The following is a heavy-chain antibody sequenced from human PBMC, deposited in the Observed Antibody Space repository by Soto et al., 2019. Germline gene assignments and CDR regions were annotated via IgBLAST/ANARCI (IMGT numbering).Heavy chain of an antibody. CDR3: ARDEVPAANWLDR. V-gene: IGHV1-18*01. Sequence: ASVKVSCKASGYIFINYGITWVRQAAGQGLEWMGWISGYNGNTKYADKLQGRVTMTTDTSTTTAYMELRSLRSDDTAVYYCARDEVPAANWLDRWGQGTLVTVS. D-gene: IGHD2-2*01. CDR1: GYIFINYG. CDR2: ISGYNGNT. J-gene: IGHJ5*02.